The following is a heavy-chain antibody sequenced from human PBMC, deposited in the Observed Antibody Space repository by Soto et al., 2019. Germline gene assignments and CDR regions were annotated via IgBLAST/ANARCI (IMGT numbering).Heavy chain of an antibody. Sequence: QVTLKESGPVLVKPTETLTLTCTVSGFSLSNARMGVSWIRQPPGKALEWLAHIFSNDEKSYSTSLKSRLTISKDTSKSQVVLTMTNMDPVDTATYDCARIPTGTTWDLDWFDPWGQGTLVTVSS. CDR1: GFSLSNARMG. D-gene: IGHD1-7*01. CDR2: IFSNDEK. CDR3: ARIPTGTTWDLDWFDP. V-gene: IGHV2-26*01. J-gene: IGHJ5*02.